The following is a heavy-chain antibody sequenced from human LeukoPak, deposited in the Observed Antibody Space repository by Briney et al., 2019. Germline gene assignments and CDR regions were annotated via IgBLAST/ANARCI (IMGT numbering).Heavy chain of an antibody. CDR2: ISAYNGNT. V-gene: IGHV1-18*01. D-gene: IGHD1-26*01. J-gene: IGHJ3*02. CDR1: GYTFTSYG. Sequence: ASVKVSCKASGYTFTSYGISWVRQAPGQGLEWMGWISAYNGNTNYAQKLQGRVTMTTDTSTSTAYMELRSLRSDDTAVYYCARDRSRGSYSHLDAFDIWGQGTMVTVSS. CDR3: ARDRSRGSYSHLDAFDI.